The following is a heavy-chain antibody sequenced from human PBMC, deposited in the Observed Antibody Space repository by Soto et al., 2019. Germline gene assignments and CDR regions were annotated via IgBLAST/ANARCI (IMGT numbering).Heavy chain of an antibody. Sequence: SETLSLTCTVSGGSISSGDYYWSWIRQPPGKGLEWIGYIYYSGSTYYNPSLKSRVTISVDTSKNQFSLKLSSVTAADTAVYYCARVPATNYDYVWAPGAFDIWGQGIMVTVPS. V-gene: IGHV4-30-4*01. J-gene: IGHJ3*02. CDR2: IYYSGST. D-gene: IGHD3-16*01. CDR3: ARVPATNYDYVWAPGAFDI. CDR1: GGSISSGDYY.